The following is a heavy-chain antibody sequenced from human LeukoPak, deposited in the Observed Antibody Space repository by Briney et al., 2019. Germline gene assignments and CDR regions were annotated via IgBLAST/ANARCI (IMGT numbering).Heavy chain of an antibody. J-gene: IGHJ4*02. D-gene: IGHD5-18*01. CDR2: INGGGSS. Sequence: GGSLRLSCAASGFTFNNYAMTWVRQAPGKGLEWVSVINGGGSSYYADSVKGRFTVSRDNSKNTLYLQMNSLRDEDTAVYSCAKGQGYNYGDSIDYWGQGTLVTVSS. CDR3: AKGQGYNYGDSIDY. CDR1: GFTFNNYA. V-gene: IGHV3-23*01.